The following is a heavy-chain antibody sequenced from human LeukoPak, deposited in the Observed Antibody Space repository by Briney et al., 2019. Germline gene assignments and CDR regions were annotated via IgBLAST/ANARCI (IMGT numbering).Heavy chain of an antibody. V-gene: IGHV3-23*01. CDR1: GFTLSTNA. CDR2: ISGSGAST. J-gene: IGHJ4*02. D-gene: IGHD3-9*01. Sequence: GGSLRLSCLTSGFTLSTNAMSWVRQAPGKGLEWISGISGSGASTYYADSVKGRFTISRDNSKNTLYLQMNSLRAEDTAVYYCAKGGRYYDILTGSDYWGQGTLVTVSS. CDR3: AKGGRYYDILTGSDY.